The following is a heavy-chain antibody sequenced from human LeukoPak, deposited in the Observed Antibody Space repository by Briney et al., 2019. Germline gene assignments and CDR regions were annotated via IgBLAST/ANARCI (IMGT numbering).Heavy chain of an antibody. J-gene: IGHJ4*02. CDR1: GYPFIDYY. V-gene: IGHV1-2*02. D-gene: IGHD3-22*01. CDR3: ARSSYDSSLRIDDF. CDR2: INPNTGDT. Sequence: VASVKVSCKASGYPFIDYYLHWVRQAPGQGLEWMGCINPNTGDTNYAQKFQGRVTMTRDTSISTAYMELSSLRSDDTAVYYCARSSYDSSLRIDDFWGQGTLVTVSS.